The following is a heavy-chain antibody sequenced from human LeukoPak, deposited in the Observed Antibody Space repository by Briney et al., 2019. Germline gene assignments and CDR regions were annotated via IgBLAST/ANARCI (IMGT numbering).Heavy chain of an antibody. Sequence: ASVKVSCKPPGFTFAGYYMNWVRQAPGQGLEWWGWINPNSGGTNYAQKFQGRVTMTRDTSISTAYMELSRLRSDDTAVYYCARDLWGSSSWYAQPFRNYYYGMDVWGQGTTVTVSS. CDR1: GFTFAGYY. J-gene: IGHJ6*02. V-gene: IGHV1-2*02. CDR2: INPNSGGT. CDR3: ARDLWGSSSWYAQPFRNYYYGMDV. D-gene: IGHD6-13*01.